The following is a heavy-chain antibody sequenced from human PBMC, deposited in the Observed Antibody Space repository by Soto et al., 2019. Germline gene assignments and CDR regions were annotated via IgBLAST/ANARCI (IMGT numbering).Heavy chain of an antibody. CDR3: ARPAMPTAIYYFDL. CDR2: MFDSGNP. V-gene: IGHV4-59*12. D-gene: IGHD2-21*02. CDR1: GDSISDYY. Sequence: QVQLQESGPGLVQPSETLSLSCSVSGDSISDYYWTWIRQPPGKGLEWIGSMFDSGNPTYNPSLKSRVTISVDLSMNQFSLRLTSVTAADTAIYYCARPAMPTAIYYFDLWGRGTLVTVSS. J-gene: IGHJ2*01.